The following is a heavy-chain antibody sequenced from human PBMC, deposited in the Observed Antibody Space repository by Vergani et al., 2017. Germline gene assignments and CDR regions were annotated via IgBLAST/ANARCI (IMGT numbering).Heavy chain of an antibody. CDR1: GFTFSSYG. CDR3: AKVGGTAMVRGVIIFAHGMDV. D-gene: IGHD3-10*01. CDR2: ISYDGSNK. Sequence: QVQLVESGGGVVQPGRSLRLSCAASGFTFSSYGMHWVRQAPGKGLELVAVISYDGSNKYYADSVKGRFTISRDNSKNTLYLQMTSLLAEDTAVYYCAKVGGTAMVRGVIIFAHGMDVWGQGTTVTVSS. J-gene: IGHJ6*02. V-gene: IGHV3-30*18.